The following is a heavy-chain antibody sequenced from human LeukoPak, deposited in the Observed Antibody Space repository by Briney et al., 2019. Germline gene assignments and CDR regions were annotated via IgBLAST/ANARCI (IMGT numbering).Heavy chain of an antibody. CDR2: IYTSGST. J-gene: IGHJ4*02. V-gene: IGHV4-4*07. D-gene: IGHD3-10*01. CDR3: ARVGRTGSGSYYSYFDY. CDR1: GGSISSYY. Sequence: ASETLSLTCTVSGGSISSYYWSWIRQPAGKGLEWIGRIYTSGSTNCNPSLKSRVTMSVDTSKNQFSLKLSSVTAADTAVYYCARVGRTGSGSYYSYFDYWGQGTLVTVSS.